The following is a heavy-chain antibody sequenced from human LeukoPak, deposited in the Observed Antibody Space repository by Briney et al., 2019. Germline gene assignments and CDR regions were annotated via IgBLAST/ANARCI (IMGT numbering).Heavy chain of an antibody. D-gene: IGHD3-16*01. Sequence: PSETLSLTCTVSGGSISSYYWSWLRQPPGKGLEWIGYIYYSGSTNYNPSLKSRVTISVDTSKNQFSLKLSSVTAADTAVYYCARDASKGAVYFDYWGQGTLVTVSS. CDR2: IYYSGST. CDR1: GGSISSYY. CDR3: ARDASKGAVYFDY. V-gene: IGHV4-59*01. J-gene: IGHJ4*02.